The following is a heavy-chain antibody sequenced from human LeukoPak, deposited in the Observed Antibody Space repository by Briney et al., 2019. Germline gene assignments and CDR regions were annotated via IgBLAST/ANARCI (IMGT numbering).Heavy chain of an antibody. D-gene: IGHD3-16*02. V-gene: IGHV3-23*01. Sequence: GGSLRLSCAASGFTFSSYSMIWVRQAPGKGLEWVSAISGGGGSTYYAGSVKGRFTISRDNSKSTVYLQMNSLRAEDTAVYYCAKDGARYDYVWGSSRSRWFDPWGQGTLVTVSS. J-gene: IGHJ5*02. CDR1: GFTFSSYS. CDR2: ISGGGGST. CDR3: AKDGARYDYVWGSSRSRWFDP.